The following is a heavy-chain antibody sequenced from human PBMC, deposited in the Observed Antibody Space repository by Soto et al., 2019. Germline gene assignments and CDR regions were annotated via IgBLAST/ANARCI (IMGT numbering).Heavy chain of an antibody. CDR3: ARGGWGYCISTSCYYYYYGMDV. Sequence: ASETLSLTCTVSGGSISSYYWSWIRQPPGKGLEWIGYIYYSGSTNYNPSLKSRVTISVDTSKNQFSLKLSSVTAADTAVYYCARGGWGYCISTSCYYYYYGMDVWGQGTTVTVSS. J-gene: IGHJ6*02. CDR2: IYYSGST. CDR1: GGSISSYY. D-gene: IGHD2-2*01. V-gene: IGHV4-59*01.